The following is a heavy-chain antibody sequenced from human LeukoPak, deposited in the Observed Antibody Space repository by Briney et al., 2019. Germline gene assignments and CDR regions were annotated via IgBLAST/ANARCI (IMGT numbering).Heavy chain of an antibody. D-gene: IGHD3-16*01. CDR3: ARSGLSVIGGVSYFYDS. CDR1: GFSLSTSGVG. CDR2: IFWDGGQ. V-gene: IGHV2-5*02. J-gene: IGHJ4*02. Sequence: SGPTLVKPTQTLTLTCTFSGFSLSTSGVGVGWIRQPPGKALGWLSLIFWDGGQRYNPSLSRRLTIAQDSAKNEVVLTMTNMDPVDTATYYCARSGLSVIGGVSYFYDSWGQGTPVIVSS.